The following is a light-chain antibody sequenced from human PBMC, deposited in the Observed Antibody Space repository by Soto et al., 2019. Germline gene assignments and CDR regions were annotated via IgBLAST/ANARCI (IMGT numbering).Light chain of an antibody. V-gene: IGKV3-11*01. CDR3: QQRSNWPIT. J-gene: IGKJ5*01. Sequence: EFVLTQSPGTLSLSPVERATLSCMASQTVRNNYLAWYQQKNGQAPRLLIYDASNRATGIPARFSGSGYGTDFNLTISSLETEDFAVYYCQQRSNWPITFGQGTRLEIK. CDR2: DAS. CDR1: QTVRNNY.